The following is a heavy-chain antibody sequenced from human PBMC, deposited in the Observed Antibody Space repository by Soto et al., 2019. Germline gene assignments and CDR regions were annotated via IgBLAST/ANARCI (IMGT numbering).Heavy chain of an antibody. CDR3: ARDPPHSGSYAFDI. J-gene: IGHJ3*02. Sequence: SVKVSCKASGGSFRINAISWVRQAPGQGLEWMGVIIPVFGTANYAQKFQGRVTITADESTSTAFMELSSLRSEDTAVYYCARDPPHSGSYAFDIWGQGTMVTVSS. D-gene: IGHD1-26*01. V-gene: IGHV1-69*13. CDR2: IIPVFGTA. CDR1: GGSFRINA.